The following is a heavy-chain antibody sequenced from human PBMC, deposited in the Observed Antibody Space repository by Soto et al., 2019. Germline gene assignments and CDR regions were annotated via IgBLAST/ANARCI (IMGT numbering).Heavy chain of an antibody. CDR2: VNHSGST. CDR1: GGSFSNYY. D-gene: IGHD6-13*01. Sequence: ASETLSLTCAVYGGSFSNYYWSWIRQPPGKGLEWIGEVNHSGSTNYNPSLKSRVTISVDTSKNQFSLKLTSVTAADTAVYYCARNRNRQQLVNYYYYGMDVWGQGTTVTVSS. J-gene: IGHJ6*02. V-gene: IGHV4-34*01. CDR3: ARNRNRQQLVNYYYYGMDV.